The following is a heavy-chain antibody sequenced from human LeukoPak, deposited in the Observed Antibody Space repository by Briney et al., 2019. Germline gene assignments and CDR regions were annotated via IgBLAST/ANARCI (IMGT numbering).Heavy chain of an antibody. CDR1: GGSISSGSYY. J-gene: IGHJ4*02. D-gene: IGHD3-10*01. CDR3: ARRGVYGSGSYFGY. Sequence: SETLSLTCTVSGGSISSGSYYRGWIRQTPGKGLEWIGNIFYSGRTYYKPSLKSRVTISVDTSKNQFSLKLNSVTAADTAVYYCARRGVYGSGSYFGYWGQGTLVTVSS. CDR2: IFYSGRT. V-gene: IGHV4-39*01.